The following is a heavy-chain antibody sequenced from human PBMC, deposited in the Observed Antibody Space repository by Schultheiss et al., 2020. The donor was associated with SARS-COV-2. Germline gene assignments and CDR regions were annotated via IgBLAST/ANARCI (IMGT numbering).Heavy chain of an antibody. J-gene: IGHJ3*02. CDR1: GFTFSSYS. CDR2: ISSSSSYI. V-gene: IGHV3-21*01. Sequence: GGSLRLSCAASGFTFSSYSMNWVRQAPGKGLEWVSSISSSSSYIYYADSVKGRFTISRDNAKNSLYLQMNSLRAEDTAVYYCARDDLGYCSSTSCFYDAFDIWCQATMVTGSS. D-gene: IGHD2-2*01. CDR3: ARDDLGYCSSTSCFYDAFDI.